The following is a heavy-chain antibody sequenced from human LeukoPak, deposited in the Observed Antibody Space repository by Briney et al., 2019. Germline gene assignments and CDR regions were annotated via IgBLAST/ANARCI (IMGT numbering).Heavy chain of an antibody. CDR1: GFTFSDYT. V-gene: IGHV3-21*01. CDR2: ISSSNSYI. CDR3: ATGNGGLFDY. Sequence: GGSLRLSCAASGFTFSDYTMNWVRQAPEKGLEWVSSISSSNSYIYYADSVKGRFTISRDNAKNSLYLQMNSLRAEGTAVYYCATGNGGLFDYWGQGTLVTVSS. D-gene: IGHD2-8*01. J-gene: IGHJ4*02.